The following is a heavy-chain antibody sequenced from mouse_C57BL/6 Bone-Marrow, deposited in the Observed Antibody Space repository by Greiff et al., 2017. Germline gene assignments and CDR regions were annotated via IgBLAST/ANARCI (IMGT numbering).Heavy chain of an antibody. J-gene: IGHJ4*01. D-gene: IGHD2-4*01. CDR3: ARGYDYDYAMDY. Sequence: EVKLMESGPELVKPGASVKISCKASGYSFTDYNMNWVKKSNGKSLEWIGVINPNYGTTSYNQKFKGKATLTVDQSSRTAYMQLNSLTSEDSAVYYCARGYDYDYAMDYWGQGTSVTVSS. CDR1: GYSFTDYN. V-gene: IGHV1-39*01. CDR2: INPNYGTT.